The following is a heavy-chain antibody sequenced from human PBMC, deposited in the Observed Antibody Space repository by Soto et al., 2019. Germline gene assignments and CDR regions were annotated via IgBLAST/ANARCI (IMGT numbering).Heavy chain of an antibody. CDR1: GFTFSSYG. Sequence: GSLRLSCAASGFTFSSYGMHWVRQAPGKGLEWVAVISYDGSNKYYADSVKGRFTISRDNSKNTLYLQMNSLRAEDTAVYYCAKGSGYHLDYWSQGTLVTVSS. V-gene: IGHV3-30*18. CDR2: ISYDGSNK. CDR3: AKGSGYHLDY. D-gene: IGHD3-22*01. J-gene: IGHJ4*02.